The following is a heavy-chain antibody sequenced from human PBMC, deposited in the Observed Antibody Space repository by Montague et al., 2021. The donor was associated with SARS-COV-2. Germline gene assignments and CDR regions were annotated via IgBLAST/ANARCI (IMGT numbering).Heavy chain of an antibody. CDR1: GFPFDNYA. Sequence: SLRLSCAASGFPFDNYAMHWVRQAPGKGLEWVSLISGDGGSTYYADSVKGRFTISRDNSKNSLYLQMNSLRTEDTALYYCAKGRGYFDWLLYPGIDYWGQGTLVTVSS. CDR3: AKGRGYFDWLLYPGIDY. J-gene: IGHJ4*02. CDR2: ISGDGGST. V-gene: IGHV3-43*02. D-gene: IGHD3-9*01.